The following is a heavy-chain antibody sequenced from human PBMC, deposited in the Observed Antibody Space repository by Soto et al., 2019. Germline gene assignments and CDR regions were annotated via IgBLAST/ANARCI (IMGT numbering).Heavy chain of an antibody. J-gene: IGHJ4*02. CDR2: IWYDGSNK. V-gene: IGHV3-33*01. D-gene: IGHD6-13*01. CDR1: GFTFSSYG. Sequence: QVQLVESGGGVVQPGRSLRLSCAASGFTFSSYGMHWVRQAQGKGLEWVAVIWYDGSNKYYEDSVKGRFTISRDNSKNTLYLQMNSLRAEDTAVYYCAREAAGACFDYWGQGTLVTVSS. CDR3: AREAAGACFDY.